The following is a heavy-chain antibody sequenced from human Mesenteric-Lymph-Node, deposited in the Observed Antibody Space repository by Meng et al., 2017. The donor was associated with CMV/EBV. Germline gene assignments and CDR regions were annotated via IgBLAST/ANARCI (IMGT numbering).Heavy chain of an antibody. D-gene: IGHD3-10*01. CDR3: ACGSGTYSPDY. J-gene: IGHJ4*02. CDR1: GYTFTGYY. Sequence: ASVKVSCKASGYTFTGYYMHWVRQAPGQGLEWMGWINPNSGGTNSAQKFQGRVTMNRDTSISTAYMELSSLRSDDTAVYYCACGSGTYSPDYWGQGTLVTVSS. V-gene: IGHV1-2*02. CDR2: INPNSGGT.